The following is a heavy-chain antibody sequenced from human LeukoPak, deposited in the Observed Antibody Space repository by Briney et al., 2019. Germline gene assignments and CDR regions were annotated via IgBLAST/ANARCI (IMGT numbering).Heavy chain of an antibody. CDR1: GGSISSSSYY. CDR2: IYYSGST. J-gene: IGHJ3*02. V-gene: IGHV4-39*01. D-gene: IGHD3-10*01. CDR3: ARLPGFNDAFDI. Sequence: PSETLSLTCTVSGGSISSSSYYWGWIRQPPGKGLEWIGSIYYSGSTYYNPSLKSRVTISVDTSKNQFSLKLSSVTAADTAVYYCARLPGFNDAFDIWGQGTMVTVSS.